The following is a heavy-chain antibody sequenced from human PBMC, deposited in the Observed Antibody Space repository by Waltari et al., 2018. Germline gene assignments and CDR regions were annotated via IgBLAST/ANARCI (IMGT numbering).Heavy chain of an antibody. CDR3: AKVSEYTSGWYGWFDS. CDR1: GVSISSTNW. V-gene: IGHV4-4*02. Sequence: QVQLQESGPGLVKPSETLSLTCAVSGVSISSTNWWSWVPQSPGKGLGWIGDRYQGGSTNYNPSIASRLTISIAKSKNQFSLRLTSVTAADTAVYYCAKVSEYTSGWYGWFDSWGQGTLVTVSS. D-gene: IGHD6-13*01. CDR2: RYQGGST. J-gene: IGHJ5*01.